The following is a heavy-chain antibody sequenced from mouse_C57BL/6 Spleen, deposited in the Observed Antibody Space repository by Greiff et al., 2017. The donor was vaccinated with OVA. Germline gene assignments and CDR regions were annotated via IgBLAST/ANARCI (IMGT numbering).Heavy chain of an antibody. Sequence: VQLKQSGAELVRPGASVKLSCTASGFNIKDDYMHWVKQRPEQGLEWIGWIDPENGDTEYASKFQGKATITADTSSNTAYLQLSSLTSEDTAVYYCTTQSTPEDYWGQGTSVTVSS. CDR3: TTQSTPEDY. CDR1: GFNIKDDY. D-gene: IGHD2-1*01. CDR2: IDPENGDT. J-gene: IGHJ4*01. V-gene: IGHV14-4*01.